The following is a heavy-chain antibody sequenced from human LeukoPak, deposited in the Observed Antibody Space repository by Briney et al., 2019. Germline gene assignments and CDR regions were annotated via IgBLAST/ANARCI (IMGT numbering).Heavy chain of an antibody. CDR1: GYIFTSYW. CDR3: ARLRGVRISSSPDAFDI. CDR2: IYPGDSDT. D-gene: IGHD6-13*01. V-gene: IGHV5-51*01. Sequence: GESLKISCKGSGYIFTSYWIGWVRQMPGKGLEWMGIIYPGDSDTRYSPSFQGQVTISADKSISTAYLQWSSLKASDTAMYYCARLRGVRISSSPDAFDIWGQGTMVTVSS. J-gene: IGHJ3*02.